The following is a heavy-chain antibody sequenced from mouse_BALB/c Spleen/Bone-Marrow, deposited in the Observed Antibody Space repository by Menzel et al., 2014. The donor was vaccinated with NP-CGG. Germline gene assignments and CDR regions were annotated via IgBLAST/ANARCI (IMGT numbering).Heavy chain of an antibody. CDR1: GYTFTDYA. CDR2: ISTYYGDA. D-gene: IGHD3-2*01. CDR3: ARRADSSGYVDAMDY. Sequence: VQVVESGAELVRPGVPVKISCKGSGYTFTDYAMHWVKQSHAKSLEWIGVISTYYGDASYNQKFKGKATMTVDKSSSTAYMELARLTSEDSAIYYCARRADSSGYVDAMDYWGQGTSVTVSS. V-gene: IGHV1S137*01. J-gene: IGHJ4*01.